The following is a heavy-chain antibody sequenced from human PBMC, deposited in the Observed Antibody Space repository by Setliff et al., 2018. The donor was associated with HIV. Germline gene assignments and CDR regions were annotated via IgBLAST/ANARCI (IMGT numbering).Heavy chain of an antibody. CDR1: GGTFSRLA. D-gene: IGHD4-17*01. CDR3: ARGADGDYRYYMDV. CDR2: IIPIYGTV. Sequence: GASVKVSCKASGGTFSRLAISWVRQAPGQGLEWMGGIIPIYGTVNYAQKFQGRATITADESTTTAYMELSSLRSEDTAVYYCARGADGDYRYYMDVWGRGTTVTVSS. V-gene: IGHV1-69*13. J-gene: IGHJ6*03.